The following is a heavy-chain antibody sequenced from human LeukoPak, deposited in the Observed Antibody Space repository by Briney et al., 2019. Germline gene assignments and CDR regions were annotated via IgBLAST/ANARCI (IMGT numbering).Heavy chain of an antibody. J-gene: IGHJ3*02. V-gene: IGHV4-59*01. CDR3: VRLQPNTGEWAFDI. Sequence: PSETLSLTCTVSGGPINYYYWSWIRQPPGEGLEWIGYISNGGTTNYNPSLKSRVTISVDKSKNQSSLKLGSVTAADTAVYHCVRLQPNTGEWAFDIWGQGTLVTVS. CDR1: GGPINYYY. CDR2: ISNGGTT. D-gene: IGHD1-1*01.